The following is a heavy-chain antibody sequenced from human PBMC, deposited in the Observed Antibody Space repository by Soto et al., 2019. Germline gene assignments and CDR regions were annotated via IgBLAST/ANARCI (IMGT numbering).Heavy chain of an antibody. CDR3: ARTATDYGDYEAWFDP. CDR2: IYYSGST. J-gene: IGHJ5*02. Sequence: QLQLQESGPGLVKPSETLFLTCTVSGGSISSSSYYWGWIRQPPGKGLEWIGSIYYSGSTYYNPSLKSRVTISVDTSKNQFSLKLSSVTAADTAVYYCARTATDYGDYEAWFDPWGQGTLVTVSS. CDR1: GGSISSSSYY. V-gene: IGHV4-39*01. D-gene: IGHD4-17*01.